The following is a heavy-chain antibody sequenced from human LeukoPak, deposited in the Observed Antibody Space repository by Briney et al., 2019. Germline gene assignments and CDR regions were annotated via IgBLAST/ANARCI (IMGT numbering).Heavy chain of an antibody. J-gene: IGHJ4*02. V-gene: IGHV3-7*04. CDR2: IKEDGSVT. CDR3: ARGRPTPGTDY. Sequence: PGGSLRLSCVGSGFTFSSFWMNWVRQVPGKGLEWLANIKEDGSVTTHVESVKGRFTISRDNAGNVLYLQMNSLRVEDTGIYYCARGRPTPGTDYWGQGILVTVSS. CDR1: GFTFSSFW. D-gene: IGHD6-13*01.